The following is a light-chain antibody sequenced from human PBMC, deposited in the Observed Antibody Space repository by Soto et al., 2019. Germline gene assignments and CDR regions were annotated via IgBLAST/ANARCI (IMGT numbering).Light chain of an antibody. CDR1: QSVSSSF. J-gene: IGKJ4*01. V-gene: IGKV3-20*01. Sequence: EVVLTQSPGTLSLSPGERATLSCRASQSVSSSFLAWYQQKPGQAPRLLIYGASSRATGIPDRFSGSGSGTDFTVTISRLEPEDVAVYYCQQYGRSPLPFGGGTKVAIK. CDR3: QQYGRSPLP. CDR2: GAS.